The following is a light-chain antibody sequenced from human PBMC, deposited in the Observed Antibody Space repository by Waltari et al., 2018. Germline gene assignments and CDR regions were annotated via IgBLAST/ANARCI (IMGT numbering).Light chain of an antibody. CDR3: QQCGNSWT. CDR2: GAS. J-gene: IGKJ1*01. CDR1: QSVSSSY. V-gene: IGKV3-20*01. Sequence: EIVLTQSPGTLSLSPGERANLSCRASQSVSSSYLAWYQQKGGQAPRLLIFGASSRATGVPDRFSGSVSVPGTDFTLTISRLEPEDFAVYYCQQCGNSWTFGQGTKVEIK.